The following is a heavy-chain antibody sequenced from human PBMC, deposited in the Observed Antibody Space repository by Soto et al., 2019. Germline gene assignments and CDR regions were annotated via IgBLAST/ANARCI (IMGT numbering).Heavy chain of an antibody. Sequence: GASVKVSCKASGYTFTSYAMHWVRQAPGQRLEKMGWINAGNGNTKYSQTFQGRVTITRDTSASTAYMELSSLRSEDTAVYYCARGLSYDILTGLLYEWGQGTLVTVSS. CDR1: GYTFTSYA. CDR3: ARGLSYDILTGLLYE. D-gene: IGHD3-9*01. J-gene: IGHJ4*02. CDR2: INAGNGNT. V-gene: IGHV1-3*01.